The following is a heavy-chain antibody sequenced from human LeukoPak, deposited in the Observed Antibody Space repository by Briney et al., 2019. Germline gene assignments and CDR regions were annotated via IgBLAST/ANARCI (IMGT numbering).Heavy chain of an antibody. V-gene: IGHV4-34*01. Sequence: SETLSLTCAVYGGSFSGYFWSWIRQPPGKGLEWIGEINHSGNTNYNPSLKSRVTISVDTSKNQFSLKLSSVTAADTAVYYCARSPPFSLLRGAFEMDVWGKGTTVTISS. CDR1: GGSFSGYF. CDR3: ARSPPFSLLRGAFEMDV. D-gene: IGHD3-10*01. J-gene: IGHJ6*04. CDR2: INHSGNT.